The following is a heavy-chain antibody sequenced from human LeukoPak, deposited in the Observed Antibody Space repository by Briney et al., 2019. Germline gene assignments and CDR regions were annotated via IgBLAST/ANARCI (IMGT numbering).Heavy chain of an antibody. J-gene: IGHJ2*01. D-gene: IGHD2-15*01. V-gene: IGHV4-59*12. CDR2: IYYSGST. Sequence: PSETLSLTCTVSGGSISSYYWSWIRQPPGKGLEWIGYIYYSGSTNYNPSLKSRVTISVDTSKNQFSLKLSSVTAADTAVYYCARGRRWLNRYFDLWGRGTLVTVSS. CDR1: GGSISSYY. CDR3: ARGRRWLNRYFDL.